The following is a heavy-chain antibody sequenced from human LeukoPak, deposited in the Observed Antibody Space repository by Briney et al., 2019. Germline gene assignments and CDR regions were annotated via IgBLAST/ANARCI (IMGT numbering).Heavy chain of an antibody. J-gene: IGHJ4*02. CDR2: IRYDGSNK. CDR3: AKEYYYDSSGYYGGVY. CDR1: GFTFSSYG. D-gene: IGHD3-22*01. V-gene: IGHV3-30*02. Sequence: GGSLRLSCAASGFTFSSYGMHWVRQAPGKGLEWVAFIRYDGSNKYYADSVKGRFTISRDNSKNTLYLQMNSLRAEDTAVYYCAKEYYYDSSGYYGGVYWGQGTLVTVSS.